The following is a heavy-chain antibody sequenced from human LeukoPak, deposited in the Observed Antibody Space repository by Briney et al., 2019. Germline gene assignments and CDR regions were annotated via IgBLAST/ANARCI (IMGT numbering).Heavy chain of an antibody. CDR2: INQDGSEK. Sequence: QPGGSLRLSCAASGFTFNNFWMTWVRQTPGKGLEWVATINQDGSEKYSVDSVKGRFTISRDNAKNSLYLQMDGLRAEDTAVYYCARAGYTYNTLYYWGQGTLVTVSS. D-gene: IGHD3-3*01. V-gene: IGHV3-7*01. CDR3: ARAGYTYNTLYY. J-gene: IGHJ4*02. CDR1: GFTFNNFW.